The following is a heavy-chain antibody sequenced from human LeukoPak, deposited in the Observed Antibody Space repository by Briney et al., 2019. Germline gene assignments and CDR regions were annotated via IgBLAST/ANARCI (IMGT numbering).Heavy chain of an antibody. V-gene: IGHV1-2*02. CDR2: INPNSGGT. Sequence: ASVKVSCKASGYTFTGYYMHWVRQAPGQGLEWMGWINPNSGGTNYAQKFQGRVTMTRDTSISTAYMELSRLRSDDTAVYYCAREFSGSYYCAFDIWGQGTMATVSS. D-gene: IGHD1-26*01. J-gene: IGHJ3*02. CDR1: GYTFTGYY. CDR3: AREFSGSYYCAFDI.